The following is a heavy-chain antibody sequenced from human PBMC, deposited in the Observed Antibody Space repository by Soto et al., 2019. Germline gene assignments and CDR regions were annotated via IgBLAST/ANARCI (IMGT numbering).Heavy chain of an antibody. Sequence: SVKVSCKASGGTFSSYAISWVRQAPGQGLEWMGGIIPIFGTANYAQKFQGRVTITADESTSTAYMELSSLRSEDTAVYYCARVGRCSSTSCYVLDYYYYGMDVWGQGTTVTVSS. CDR1: GGTFSSYA. V-gene: IGHV1-69*13. CDR2: IIPIFGTA. J-gene: IGHJ6*02. D-gene: IGHD2-2*01. CDR3: ARVGRCSSTSCYVLDYYYYGMDV.